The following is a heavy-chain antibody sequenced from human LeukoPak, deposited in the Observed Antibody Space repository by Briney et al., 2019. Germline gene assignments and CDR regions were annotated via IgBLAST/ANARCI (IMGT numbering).Heavy chain of an antibody. CDR1: GGSISSYY. J-gene: IGHJ6*02. V-gene: IGHV4-59*01. Sequence: PSETLSLTCTVSGGSISSYYWSWIRQPPGKGLEWIGYIYYSGSTNYNPSLKSRVTISVDTSKNQLSLKLSSVTAADTAVYYCARGRIAVAGSRYYYYYGMDVWGQGTTVTVSS. CDR3: ARGRIAVAGSRYYYYYGMDV. D-gene: IGHD6-19*01. CDR2: IYYSGST.